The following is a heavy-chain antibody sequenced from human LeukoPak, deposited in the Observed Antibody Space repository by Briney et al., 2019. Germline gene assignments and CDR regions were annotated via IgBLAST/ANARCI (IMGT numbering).Heavy chain of an antibody. D-gene: IGHD2/OR15-2a*01. V-gene: IGHV3-7*01. Sequence: GGSLRLSCAASGFTFSDYYMSWVRQAPGKGLEWVANIKQDGSEKYYVDSVKGRFTISRDNAKNSLYLQMNSLRAEDTAVYYCARDNKGAFDIWGQGTMVTVSS. CDR1: GFTFSDYY. CDR2: IKQDGSEK. CDR3: ARDNKGAFDI. J-gene: IGHJ3*02.